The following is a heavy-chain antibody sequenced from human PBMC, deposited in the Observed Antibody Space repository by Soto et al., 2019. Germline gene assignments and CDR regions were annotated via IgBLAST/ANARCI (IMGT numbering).Heavy chain of an antibody. CDR2: MHPNRGKT. J-gene: IGHJ6*02. CDR1: GYTITSYD. V-gene: IGHV1-8*01. Sequence: QVQLVQSGAEVKKPGASVKVSCKASGYTITSYDINWLRQATGQGLEWSGWMHPNRGKTCYAQKFQGRVTITRNTSKSTAYMELSSLRSEDTAVYYCARRGYSSSWYYYYSYGMDVWGQGTTVTVSS. D-gene: IGHD6-13*01. CDR3: ARRGYSSSWYYYYSYGMDV.